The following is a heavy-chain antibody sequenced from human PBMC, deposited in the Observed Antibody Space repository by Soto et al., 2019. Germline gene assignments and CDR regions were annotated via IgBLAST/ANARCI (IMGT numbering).Heavy chain of an antibody. V-gene: IGHV1-2*02. D-gene: IGHD2-2*01. CDR1: EYTFTDNY. CDR3: ARQSWGSTSCFYDY. Sequence: ASVKVSCKTSEYTFTDNYIYWIRQAPGQGLEWMGWLNPNSGATDFAQRFQGRVTLTSDTSISTAYMELNRLTSDDTAVFYCARQSWGSTSCFYDYWGPGTLVTVS. J-gene: IGHJ4*02. CDR2: LNPNSGAT.